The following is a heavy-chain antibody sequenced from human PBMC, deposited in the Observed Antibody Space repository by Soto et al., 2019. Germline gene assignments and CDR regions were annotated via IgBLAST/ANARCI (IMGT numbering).Heavy chain of an antibody. D-gene: IGHD2-15*01. Sequence: QVQLVQSGAEVKRPGASVKVSCKASGYTFIGYYMHWVRQDPGQGLEWMGWINPNSGGTNYAQKFQGRVTMTRDTSISTTYMELSRLRSDDTAVYFCARFGASPATYHYYGMDVWGQGTTVTVSS. CDR2: INPNSGGT. CDR1: GYTFIGYY. CDR3: ARFGASPATYHYYGMDV. V-gene: IGHV1-2*02. J-gene: IGHJ6*02.